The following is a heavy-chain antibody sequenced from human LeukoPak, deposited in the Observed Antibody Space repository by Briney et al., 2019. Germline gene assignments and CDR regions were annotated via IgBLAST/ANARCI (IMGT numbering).Heavy chain of an antibody. CDR1: GYTFTSYG. CDR3: ARDVRPGVEVPAAHDAFDI. CDR2: ISAYNGNT. D-gene: IGHD2-2*01. V-gene: IGHV1-18*01. Sequence: ASVKVSCKASGYTFTSYGISWVRQAPGQGLEWMGWISAYNGNTNYAQKLQGRVTMTTDTSTSTAYMELRSLRSDDTAVYYCARDVRPGVEVPAAHDAFDIWGQGTMVTVSS. J-gene: IGHJ3*02.